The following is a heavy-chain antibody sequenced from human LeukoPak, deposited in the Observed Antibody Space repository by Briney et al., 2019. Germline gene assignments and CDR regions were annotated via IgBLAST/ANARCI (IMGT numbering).Heavy chain of an antibody. CDR1: GFTFSNSA. J-gene: IGHJ3*02. CDR3: AKLRGKDGVRDSYDI. V-gene: IGHV3-23*01. Sequence: GGSLRLSCAASGFTFSNSAMTWVRQVPGKGLEWVSGISNSGDATYYADFVKGRFTIARDNSKNTLYLQMNSLRAEDTALYYCAKLRGKDGVRDSYDIWGQGTMVTVS. CDR2: ISNSGDAT.